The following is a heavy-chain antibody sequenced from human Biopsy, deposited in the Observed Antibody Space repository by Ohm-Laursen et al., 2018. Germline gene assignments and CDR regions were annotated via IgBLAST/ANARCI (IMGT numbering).Heavy chain of an antibody. CDR1: GGSLSSYS. D-gene: IGHD1-14*01. J-gene: IGHJ5*02. V-gene: IGHV4-4*07. CDR2: IYTSGIT. Sequence: SDTLSLTCTVSGGSLSSYSWSWIRQPAGKGLEWIGQIYTSGITNYNPSLKSRVTMSVGTSKNKFSLRVSSVTAADTVVYYCARDRDRRGWFDPWGQGTLVTVSS. CDR3: ARDRDRRGWFDP.